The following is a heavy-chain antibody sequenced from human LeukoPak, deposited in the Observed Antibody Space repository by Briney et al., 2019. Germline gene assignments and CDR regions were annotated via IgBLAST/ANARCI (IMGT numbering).Heavy chain of an antibody. Sequence: GGSLRLSCAASGFSFSAYNMNWVRQAPGEGLEWVASISRIGTYIYYADSVKGRLTISRTKTKNSLYLQMNSHTAEDTSVYYFARDLYYYDSSGYYPFDYWGQGTLVTVSS. CDR3: ARDLYYYDSSGYYPFDY. J-gene: IGHJ4*02. CDR1: GFSFSAYN. V-gene: IGHV3-21*01. CDR2: ISRIGTYI. D-gene: IGHD3-22*01.